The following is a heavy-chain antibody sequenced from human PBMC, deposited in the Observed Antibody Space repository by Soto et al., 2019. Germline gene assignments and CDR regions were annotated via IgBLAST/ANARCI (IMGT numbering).Heavy chain of an antibody. V-gene: IGHV3-53*01. CDR1: GFTVSSNY. Sequence: GGSLRLSCAASGFTVSSNYMSWVRQAPGKGLEWVSLIYSGGTTYYADSVKGRFTISRDNSKNTLYLQMNSLRAEDTAVYYFARYRCSGGSCYYNYGMDVWAQGTTVTVSS. J-gene: IGHJ6*02. CDR3: ARYRCSGGSCYYNYGMDV. D-gene: IGHD2-15*01. CDR2: IYSGGTT.